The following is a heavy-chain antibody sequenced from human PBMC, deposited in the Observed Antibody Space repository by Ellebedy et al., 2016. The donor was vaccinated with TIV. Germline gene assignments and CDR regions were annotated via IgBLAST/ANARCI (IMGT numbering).Heavy chain of an antibody. V-gene: IGHV1-18*04. J-gene: IGHJ6*02. CDR2: ISAYNGNT. Sequence: ASVKVSXXASGYTFTSYGISWVRQAPGQGLEWMGWISAYNGNTNYAQKLQGRVTMTTDTSTSTAYMELRSLRSDDTAVYYCARETETLDYGMDVWGQGTTVTVSS. CDR1: GYTFTSYG. CDR3: ARETETLDYGMDV.